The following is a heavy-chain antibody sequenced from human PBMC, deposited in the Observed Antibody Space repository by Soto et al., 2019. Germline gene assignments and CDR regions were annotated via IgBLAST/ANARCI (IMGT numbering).Heavy chain of an antibody. CDR2: IIPIFGTT. J-gene: IGHJ4*02. Sequence: VHLVQSGAEVKQPGSSVKVSCKASGGTFSSYPLSWVRQAPGQGLEWMGGIIPIFGTTKYAQKFQGRVTIIADESTTTAHMALSSLRSEDTAVYSCAMIDYSSGSDYWVQGTLVTVSS. CDR1: GGTFSSYP. V-gene: IGHV1-69*01. D-gene: IGHD6-19*01. CDR3: AMIDYSSGSDY.